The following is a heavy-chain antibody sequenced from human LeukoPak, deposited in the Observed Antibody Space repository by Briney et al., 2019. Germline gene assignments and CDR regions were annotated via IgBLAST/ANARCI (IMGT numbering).Heavy chain of an antibody. J-gene: IGHJ3*02. CDR3: ASQRYNWNPDAFDI. CDR2: IYYSGST. D-gene: IGHD1-20*01. V-gene: IGHV4-39*01. CDR1: GGSITTSSYY. Sequence: PSETLSLTSTVPGGSITTSSYYWGWIRQPPGKGLEWIGSIYYSGSTYYNPSLKSRVTISVDTSKNQFSLKLSSVTAADTAVYYCASQRYNWNPDAFDIWGQGTMVTVSS.